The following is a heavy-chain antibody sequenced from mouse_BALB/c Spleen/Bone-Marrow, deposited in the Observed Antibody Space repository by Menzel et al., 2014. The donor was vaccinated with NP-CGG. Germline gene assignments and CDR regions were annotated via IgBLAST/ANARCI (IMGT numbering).Heavy chain of an antibody. V-gene: IGHV1-80*01. Sequence: QVQLKDSGAELVRPGSSVKISCKASGYPFSSYWMSWVKQRPGQGLEWIGQIYPGDGETNYDGKFKGNATLTADKSSSTAYIQLISLTSEDSAVYFCARKYGDYWGQGTALTVSS. J-gene: IGHJ2*01. CDR2: IYPGDGET. D-gene: IGHD2-10*02. CDR3: ARKYGDY. CDR1: GYPFSSYW.